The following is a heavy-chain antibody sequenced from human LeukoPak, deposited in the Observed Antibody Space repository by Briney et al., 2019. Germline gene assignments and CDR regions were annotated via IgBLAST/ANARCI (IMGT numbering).Heavy chain of an antibody. V-gene: IGHV3-66*01. CDR1: EFSVGSNY. Sequence: GGSLRLSCAASEFSVGSNYMTWVRQAPGKGLEWVSLIYSGGGTYYADSVKGRFTISRDNSKNTLYLQMNSLRAEDTAVYYCAREPSGYHNTGGQGTLVTVSS. J-gene: IGHJ4*02. D-gene: IGHD5-12*01. CDR2: IYSGGGT. CDR3: AREPSGYHNT.